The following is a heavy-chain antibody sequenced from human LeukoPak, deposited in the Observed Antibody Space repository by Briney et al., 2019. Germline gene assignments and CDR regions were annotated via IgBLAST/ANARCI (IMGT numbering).Heavy chain of an antibody. J-gene: IGHJ4*02. CDR1: GFSFSSYA. CDR3: AKVGDYYASGSPDY. Sequence: GGSLRLSCAASGFSFSSYAMSWVRQAPGKGLEWVSAISGSGGNTYYADSVKGRFTISRDNSKNTLYLQMSSLRAEDTAVYYCAKVGDYYASGSPDYWGQGTLVTVSS. V-gene: IGHV3-23*01. D-gene: IGHD3-10*01. CDR2: ISGSGGNT.